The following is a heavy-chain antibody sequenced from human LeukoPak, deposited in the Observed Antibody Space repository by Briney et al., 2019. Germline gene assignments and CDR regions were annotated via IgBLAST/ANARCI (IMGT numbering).Heavy chain of an antibody. CDR2: IYYSGST. D-gene: IGHD3-10*01. CDR3: ARDDYRGVTNFDP. J-gene: IGHJ5*02. V-gene: IGHV4-39*07. CDR1: GGSISSSSYY. Sequence: SETLSLTCTVSGGSISSSSYYWGWLRQPPGQGLEWIVSIYYSGSTYYNPSLKSRVTISVDTSKNQFSLQLSSVTAADTAVYYCARDDYRGVTNFDPWGQGTVVTVSS.